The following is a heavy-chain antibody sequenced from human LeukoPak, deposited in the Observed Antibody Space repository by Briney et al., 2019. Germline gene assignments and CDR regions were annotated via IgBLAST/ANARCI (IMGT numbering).Heavy chain of an antibody. V-gene: IGHV3-11*05. Sequence: GGSPRLSCAASGFTFSDYYMSWIRQAPGRGLEWVSYISSSSSYTNYADSVKGRFTISRDNAKNSLYLQMNSLRAEDTAVYYCARVYSSSWYWFDPWGQGTLVTVSS. J-gene: IGHJ5*02. CDR2: ISSSSSYT. D-gene: IGHD6-13*01. CDR1: GFTFSDYY. CDR3: ARVYSSSWYWFDP.